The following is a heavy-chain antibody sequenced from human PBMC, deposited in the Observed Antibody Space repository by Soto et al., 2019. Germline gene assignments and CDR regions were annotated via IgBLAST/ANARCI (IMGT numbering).Heavy chain of an antibody. CDR2: IIPIFGTA. J-gene: IGHJ6*04. CDR3: ASDTYYDFWSGYPRTSYNGMNV. D-gene: IGHD3-3*01. V-gene: IGHV1-69*06. CDR1: GATFSSYA. Sequence: PVKVSCKASGATFSSYAISCVRQAPGQGLEWMGVIIPIFGTANYAQKFLGRATVTADKSTSTAYKELSSLRFEVTAVYYCASDTYYDFWSGYPRTSYNGMNVCRKGXTVIV.